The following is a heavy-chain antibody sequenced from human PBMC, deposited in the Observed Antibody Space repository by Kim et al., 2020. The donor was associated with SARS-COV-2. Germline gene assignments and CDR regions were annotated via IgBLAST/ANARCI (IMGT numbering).Heavy chain of an antibody. CDR3: VRDLRSFYFDF. CDR2: NK. Sequence: NKNYGDSVKGRFTISRDNSNNTLFLHMHSLTAEDTAVYYCVRDLRSFYFDFWGQGTPVTVSS. J-gene: IGHJ4*02. V-gene: IGHV3-33*01. D-gene: IGHD3-16*02.